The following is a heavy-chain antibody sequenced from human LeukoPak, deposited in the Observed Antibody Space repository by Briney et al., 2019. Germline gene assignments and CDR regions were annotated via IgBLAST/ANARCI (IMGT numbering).Heavy chain of an antibody. Sequence: SQALSLTCAISGDSVSSNSAAWNWIWQSPSRGLEWLGRTYYRSKWYNDYAVSVKSRITINPDTSKNQFPLQLNSVTPEDTAVYYCARDYYDSSGYRVLYDYWGQGTLVTVSS. D-gene: IGHD3-22*01. J-gene: IGHJ4*02. CDR1: GDSVSSNSAA. CDR2: TYYRSKWYN. CDR3: ARDYYDSSGYRVLYDY. V-gene: IGHV6-1*01.